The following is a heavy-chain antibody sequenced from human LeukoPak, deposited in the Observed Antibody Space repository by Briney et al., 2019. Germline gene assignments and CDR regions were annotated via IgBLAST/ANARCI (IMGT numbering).Heavy chain of an antibody. D-gene: IGHD3-10*01. J-gene: IGHJ4*02. V-gene: IGHV4-39*01. Sequence: PSETLSLTCTVSGGSISSSSYYWGWIRQPPGKGLEWIGSIYYSGSTYSNPSLKSRVTISVDTSKNQFSLKLSSVTAADTAVYYCARRGRITMVRGVMMWAYYFDYWGQGTLVTVSS. CDR2: IYYSGST. CDR3: ARRGRITMVRGVMMWAYYFDY. CDR1: GGSISSSSYY.